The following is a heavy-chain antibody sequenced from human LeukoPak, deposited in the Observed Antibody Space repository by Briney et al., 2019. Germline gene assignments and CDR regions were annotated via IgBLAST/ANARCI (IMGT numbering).Heavy chain of an antibody. Sequence: GGSLRLSCAASGYSFSPYWMTWVRQAPGTGLEWVANINPAGTESDYVDPVKGRFTISRDNAKYLPYLQMNSLSAEDTAVYYCARFGYVAAVDLWGQGTLVTVSS. CDR3: ARFGYVAAVDL. J-gene: IGHJ4*02. CDR1: GYSFSPYW. CDR2: INPAGTES. D-gene: IGHD2-15*01. V-gene: IGHV3-7*01.